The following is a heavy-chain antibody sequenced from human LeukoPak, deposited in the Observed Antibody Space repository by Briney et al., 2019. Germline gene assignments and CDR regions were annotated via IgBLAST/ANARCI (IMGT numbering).Heavy chain of an antibody. Sequence: SQTLSLTCAISGDSVSGNSVTWNWIRQSPSRGLEWLGRTYYRSKWYNDYAVSAESRVTITPDTSKNQFSLHVSSVTPDDTAVYYCVRDGRELYIGTSHYYFDYWGQGTLVTVSS. J-gene: IGHJ4*02. D-gene: IGHD1-26*01. CDR1: GDSVSGNSVT. V-gene: IGHV6-1*01. CDR2: TYYRSKWYN. CDR3: VRDGRELYIGTSHYYFDY.